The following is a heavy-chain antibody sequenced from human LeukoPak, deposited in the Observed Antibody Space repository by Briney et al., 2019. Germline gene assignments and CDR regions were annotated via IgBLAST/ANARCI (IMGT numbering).Heavy chain of an antibody. J-gene: IGHJ6*03. Sequence: GAAVKVSCKASGYTFNQFYMHWVRQPPGQGLEWMGWINPITGDTTYAQRFQGRLTMTREPSISTAYMELSSLRSDDTAVYFCARDRSLKVYYMDVWGRGTTVIISS. CDR1: GYTFNQFY. V-gene: IGHV1-2*02. CDR3: ARDRSLKVYYMDV. CDR2: INPITGDT.